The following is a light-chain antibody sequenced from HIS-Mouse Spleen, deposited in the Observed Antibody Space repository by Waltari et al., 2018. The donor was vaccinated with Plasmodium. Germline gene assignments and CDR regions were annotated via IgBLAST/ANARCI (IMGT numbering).Light chain of an antibody. J-gene: IGKJ1*01. Sequence: DIQMTQSPSSLSASVGDRVTITCRASQSISSYLNWYQQKPGKAPKLLIYAASSLQSGVTSRFSCSVSGTDFTLSISSLQPEDFATYYCQQSYRTWTFGKGTKVEIK. CDR2: AAS. CDR3: QQSYRTWT. CDR1: QSISSY. V-gene: IGKV1-39*01.